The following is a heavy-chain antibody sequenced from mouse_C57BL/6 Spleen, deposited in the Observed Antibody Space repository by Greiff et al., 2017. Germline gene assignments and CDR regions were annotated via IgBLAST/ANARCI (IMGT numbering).Heavy chain of an antibody. CDR3: AKIYYSKHPYAMDY. V-gene: IGHV2-5*01. CDR1: GFSLTSYG. CDR2: IWRGGST. J-gene: IGHJ4*01. Sequence: QVQLQQSGPGLVQPSHSLSITCTVSGFSLTSYGVHWVRQSPGKGLEWLGVIWRGGSTDYNATFKARLSITKDNSKSQVFFKMNRLQADDTAVYYCAKIYYSKHPYAMDYWGQGTSVTVSS. D-gene: IGHD2-5*01.